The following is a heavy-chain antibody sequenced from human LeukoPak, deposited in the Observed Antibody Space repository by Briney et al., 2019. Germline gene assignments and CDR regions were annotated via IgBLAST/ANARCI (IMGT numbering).Heavy chain of an antibody. V-gene: IGHV3-66*01. CDR1: GFTVSSNY. CDR2: IYSGGST. D-gene: IGHD6-6*01. Sequence: GGSLRLSCAASGFTVSSNYMSWVRQAPGKGLEWVSVIYSGGSTYYADSVKGRFTISRDNSENTLYLQMNSLRAEDTAVYYCAKGRRIAARTSPNYYYGMDVWGQGTTVTVSS. CDR3: AKGRRIAARTSPNYYYGMDV. J-gene: IGHJ6*02.